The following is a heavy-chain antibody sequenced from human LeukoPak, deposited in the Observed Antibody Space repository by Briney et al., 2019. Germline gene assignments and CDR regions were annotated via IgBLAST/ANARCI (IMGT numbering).Heavy chain of an antibody. CDR2: IKQDGSKK. D-gene: IGHD6-13*01. CDR3: ARSGYGRPFDP. V-gene: IGHV3-7*01. CDR1: GFPFSSYW. J-gene: IGHJ5*02. Sequence: GGSLRLSCVASGFPFSSYWMTWVRQAPGKGLEWVANIKQDGSKKSYVDSVKGRFTISRDNAKNSLYLQMNSLRAEDTAVYYCARSGYGRPFDPWGQGTLVTVSS.